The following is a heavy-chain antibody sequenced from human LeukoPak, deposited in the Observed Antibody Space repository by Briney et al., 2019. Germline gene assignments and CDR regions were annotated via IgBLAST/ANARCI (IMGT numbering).Heavy chain of an antibody. V-gene: IGHV4-59*01. CDR3: ARMITHFPPHLDY. D-gene: IGHD1-20*01. CDR2: IYYSGST. J-gene: IGHJ4*02. CDR1: GGSISSYY. Sequence: SETLSLTCTVSGGSISSYYWSWIRQPPGKGLEWIGYIYYSGSTNYNPSLKSRVTISVDTSKNQFSLKLSSVTAADTAVYYCARMITHFPPHLDYWGQGTLVTVSS.